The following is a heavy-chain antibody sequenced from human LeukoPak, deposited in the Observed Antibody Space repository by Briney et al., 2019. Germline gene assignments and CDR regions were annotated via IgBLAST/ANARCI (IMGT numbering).Heavy chain of an antibody. CDR3: ARVSRSAVAVYYYYMDV. Sequence: GGSLRLSCTASGFTFGDYIMIWFRQALGKGLEWVGFIRTKSSGGTTEYAASAKGRFTISRDDSKSITYLQMNSLETEDTAVYYCARVSRSAVAVYYYYMDVRGKGTTVIVSS. J-gene: IGHJ6*03. D-gene: IGHD6-19*01. V-gene: IGHV3-49*03. CDR2: IRTKSSGGTT. CDR1: GFTFGDYI.